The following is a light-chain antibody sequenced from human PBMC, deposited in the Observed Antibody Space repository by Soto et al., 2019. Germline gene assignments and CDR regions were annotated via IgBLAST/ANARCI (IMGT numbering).Light chain of an antibody. J-gene: IGKJ5*01. CDR2: GAF. V-gene: IGKV3-11*01. CDR3: QQRNIWPPVT. Sequence: EIVLTHSPGTLSLSPWERATLSSSASQTVTNYLAWYQQKPGQPPRLLIYGAFNRAAGIPARFSGSGSGTDFTLTISSLEPEDSAVYYCQQRNIWPPVTFGQGTRLEIK. CDR1: QTVTNY.